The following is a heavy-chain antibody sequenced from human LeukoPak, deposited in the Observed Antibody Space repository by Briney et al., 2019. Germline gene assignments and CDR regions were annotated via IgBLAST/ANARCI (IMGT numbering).Heavy chain of an antibody. CDR3: AKEQRIRHCSEGVCTEGYYFDY. Sequence: PGGSLTLSCTGTGFSFNMFAINWVRQAPGQGLEWVSGVSRGGSSTNYADSVKGRFTVSRDRSTNTVVLQMNSLRPEDTALYYCAKEQRIRHCSEGVCTEGYYFDYRGQGTLVTVSS. CDR1: GFSFNMFA. V-gene: IGHV3-23*01. D-gene: IGHD6-25*01. CDR2: VSRGGSST. J-gene: IGHJ4*02.